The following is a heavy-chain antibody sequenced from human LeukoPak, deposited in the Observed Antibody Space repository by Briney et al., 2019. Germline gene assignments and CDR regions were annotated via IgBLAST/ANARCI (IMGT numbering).Heavy chain of an antibody. CDR2: ISYDGSNK. CDR3: ARVDYYGSGSSGYYYYGMDV. D-gene: IGHD3-10*01. J-gene: IGHJ6*02. V-gene: IGHV3-30-3*01. Sequence: PGGPLRLSCAASGFTFSSYAMHWVRQAPGKGLEWVAVISYDGSNKYYADSVKGRFTISRDNSKNTLYLQMNSLRAEDTAVYYCARVDYYGSGSSGYYYYGMDVWGQGTTVTVSS. CDR1: GFTFSSYA.